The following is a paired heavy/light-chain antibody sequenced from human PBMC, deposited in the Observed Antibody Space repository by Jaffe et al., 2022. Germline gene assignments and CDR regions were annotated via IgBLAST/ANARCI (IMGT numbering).Heavy chain of an antibody. CDR2: INHSGST. D-gene: IGHD6-19*01. V-gene: IGHV4-34*01. CDR3: ARVLIAVAGTGIFYYYYYYMDV. J-gene: IGHJ6*03. CDR1: GGSFSGYY. Sequence: QVQLQQWGAGLLKPSETLSLTCAVYGGSFSGYYWSWIRQPPGKGLEWIGEINHSGSTNYNPSLKSRVTISVDTSKNQFSLKLSSVTAADTAVYYCARVLIAVAGTGIFYYYYYYMDVWGKGTTVTVSS.
Light chain of an antibody. J-gene: IGKJ4*01. Sequence: EIVLTQSPATLSLSPGERATLSCRASQSVSSYLAWYQQKPGQAPRLLIYDASNRATGIPARFSGSGSGTDFTLTISSLEPEDFAVYYCQQRSNWPPRITFGGGTKVEIK. V-gene: IGKV3-11*01. CDR2: DAS. CDR1: QSVSSY. CDR3: QQRSNWPPRIT.